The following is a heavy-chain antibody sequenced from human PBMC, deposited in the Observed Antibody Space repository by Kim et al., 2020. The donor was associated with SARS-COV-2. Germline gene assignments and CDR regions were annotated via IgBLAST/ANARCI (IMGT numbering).Heavy chain of an antibody. CDR3: ARDYSYCGGDCYSVAFDI. CDR2: IYSGGST. J-gene: IGHJ3*02. V-gene: IGHV3-66*01. D-gene: IGHD2-21*02. Sequence: GGSLRLSCAASGFTVSSNYMSWVRQAPGKGLEWVSVIYSGGSTYYADSVKGRFTIARDNSKNTLYLQMNSLRAEDTAVYYCARDYSYCGGDCYSVAFDIWGHGKIVPVSS. CDR1: GFTVSSNY.